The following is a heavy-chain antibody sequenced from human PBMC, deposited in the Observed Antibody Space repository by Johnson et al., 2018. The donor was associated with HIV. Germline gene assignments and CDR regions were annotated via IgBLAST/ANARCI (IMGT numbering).Heavy chain of an antibody. CDR1: GFTFSAYA. CDR2: VSYDGSNR. Sequence: QVQLVESGGGVVQPGRSLRLSCAASGFTFSAYAMHWVRQAPGKGLEWVALVSYDGSNRYYADSVKGRFTISRDNAKNSLYLQMNSLRAEDTAVYYCARISQHHNPDAFDIWGQGTMVTVSS. V-gene: IGHV3-30-3*01. J-gene: IGHJ3*02. D-gene: IGHD1-1*01. CDR3: ARISQHHNPDAFDI.